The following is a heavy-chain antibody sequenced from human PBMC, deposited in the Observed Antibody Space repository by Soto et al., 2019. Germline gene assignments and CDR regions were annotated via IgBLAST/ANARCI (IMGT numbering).Heavy chain of an antibody. CDR1: GGSFTGYH. Sequence: PSETLSLTCAVYGGSFTGYHWSWIRQSPGKGLEWIGEINHSGSTNYNPSLKSRVTISVDTSKHQFSLKLSSVTAADTAVYYCARIGRTIFRPYHFDYWDQGSLVTFSS. V-gene: IGHV4-34*01. D-gene: IGHD2-2*01. CDR3: ARIGRTIFRPYHFDY. J-gene: IGHJ4*02. CDR2: INHSGST.